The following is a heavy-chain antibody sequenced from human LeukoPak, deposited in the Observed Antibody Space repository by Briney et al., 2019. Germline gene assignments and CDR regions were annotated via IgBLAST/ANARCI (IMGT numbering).Heavy chain of an antibody. J-gene: IGHJ4*02. CDR1: GFTFSSYS. V-gene: IGHV3-21*01. CDR3: ARARFETMVRGVIPHDY. Sequence: PGGSLRLSCAASGFTFSSYSMNWVRQAPGKGLEWVSSISSSSSYIYYADSVKGRFTISRDNAKNSLYLQMNSLRAEDTAVYYCARARFETMVRGVIPHDYWGQGTLVTVSS. D-gene: IGHD3-10*01. CDR2: ISSSSSYI.